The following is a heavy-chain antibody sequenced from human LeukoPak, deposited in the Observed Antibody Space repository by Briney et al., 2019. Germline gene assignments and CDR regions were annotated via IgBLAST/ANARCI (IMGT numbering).Heavy chain of an antibody. CDR2: IYPGDSDT. Sequence: GESLKISCKGSGYSFTSYWIGWVRQMPGKGLEWMGIIYPGDSDTRYSPSFQGQVTISADKSISTAYLQWSSLKASDTAMYYCARQATVLRFLEWLSYFDYWGQGTLVTVSS. J-gene: IGHJ4*02. V-gene: IGHV5-51*01. D-gene: IGHD3-3*01. CDR3: ARQATVLRFLEWLSYFDY. CDR1: GYSFTSYW.